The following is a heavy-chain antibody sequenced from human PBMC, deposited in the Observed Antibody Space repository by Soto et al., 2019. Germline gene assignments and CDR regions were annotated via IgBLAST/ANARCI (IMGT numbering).Heavy chain of an antibody. Sequence: ASVKVSCKASGYTFTSYCISWVRQAPGQGLEWMGWISAYNGNTNYAQKLQGRVTMTTDTSTSTAYMELRSLRSDDTAVYYCARDLSPDPVDIYSYGPGYYYYYMDVWGKGTTVTVSS. J-gene: IGHJ6*03. D-gene: IGHD5-18*01. V-gene: IGHV1-18*01. CDR1: GYTFTSYC. CDR3: ARDLSPDPVDIYSYGPGYYYYYMDV. CDR2: ISAYNGNT.